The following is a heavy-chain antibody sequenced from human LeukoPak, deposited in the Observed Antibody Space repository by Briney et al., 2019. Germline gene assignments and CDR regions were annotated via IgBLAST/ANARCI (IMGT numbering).Heavy chain of an antibody. CDR3: SRDPRNNDY. CDR2: ISVSGGST. CDR1: GFTFSNHA. J-gene: IGHJ4*02. V-gene: IGHV3-23*01. Sequence: GGSLRLSCAATGFTFSNHAMSWVRQAPGKGPEWVSAISVSGGSTYYADSVRGRFTISRDNAKNSLYLHMNSLTVEDTAVYYCSRDPRNNDYWGQGTLVTVSS.